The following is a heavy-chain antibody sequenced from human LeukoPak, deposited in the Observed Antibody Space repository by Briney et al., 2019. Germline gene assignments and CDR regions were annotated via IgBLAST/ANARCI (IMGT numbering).Heavy chain of an antibody. CDR1: GFTFSSYW. Sequence: PGGSLRLSCAASGFTFSSYWMSWVRQAPGKGLEWVANIKQDGSEKYYVDSVKGRFTISRDNAKNSLYLQMNSLRAEDTAVYYCARTDISGWSRPLDCWGQGTLVTVSS. V-gene: IGHV3-7*01. J-gene: IGHJ4*02. D-gene: IGHD6-19*01. CDR3: ARTDISGWSRPLDC. CDR2: IKQDGSEK.